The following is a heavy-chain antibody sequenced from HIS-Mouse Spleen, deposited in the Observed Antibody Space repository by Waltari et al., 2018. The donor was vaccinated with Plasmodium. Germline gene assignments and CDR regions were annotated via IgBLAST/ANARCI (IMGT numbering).Heavy chain of an antibody. CDR2: ISSSSSYI. CDR3: AREDILTGYYNDYWYFDL. Sequence: EVQLVESGGGLVKPGGSLRLSCAASGFTFSSYRLNWVRQAPGKGLEWVSSISSSSSYIYYADSVKGRFTISRDNAKNSLYLQMNSLRAEDTAVYYCAREDILTGYYNDYWYFDLWGRGSLVTVSS. D-gene: IGHD3-9*01. V-gene: IGHV3-21*01. CDR1: GFTFSSYR. J-gene: IGHJ2*01.